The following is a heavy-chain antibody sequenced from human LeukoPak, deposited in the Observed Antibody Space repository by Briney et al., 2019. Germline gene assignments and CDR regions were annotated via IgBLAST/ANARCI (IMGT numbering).Heavy chain of an antibody. CDR1: GGSFSGYY. CDR2: INHSGST. J-gene: IGHJ5*02. D-gene: IGHD2-2*01. Sequence: SETLSPTCAVYGGSFSGYYWSWIRQPPGEGLEWIGEINHSGSTNYNPSLKSRVTISVDTSKNQFSLKLSSVTAADTAVYYCARRAIVVVPAAMGNNWFDPWGQGTLVTVSS. V-gene: IGHV4-34*01. CDR3: ARRAIVVVPAAMGNNWFDP.